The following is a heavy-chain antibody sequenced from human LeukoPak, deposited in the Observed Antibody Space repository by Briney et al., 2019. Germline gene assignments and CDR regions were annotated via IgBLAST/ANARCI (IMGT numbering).Heavy chain of an antibody. V-gene: IGHV3-20*04. CDR2: ISWNGSLT. D-gene: IGHD1-1*01. J-gene: IGHJ4*02. CDR3: TRDETGIDY. CDR1: GFRFDDFG. Sequence: GGSLRLSCTTSGFRFDDFGLSWVRQAPGKGLEWVSSISWNGSLTPYADSVRGRFTVSTDNDKNFLYLQMNSLKVEDTALYYCTRDETGIDYWGPGTLVTVSS.